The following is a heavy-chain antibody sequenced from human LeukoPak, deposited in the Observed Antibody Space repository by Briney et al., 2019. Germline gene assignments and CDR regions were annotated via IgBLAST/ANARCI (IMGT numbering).Heavy chain of an antibody. V-gene: IGHV3-7*03. CDR2: IKQDGSEK. CDR1: GLSLSDYG. J-gene: IGHJ5*02. Sequence: GGSLRLSCAASGLSLSDYGMYWVRQAPGKGLEWVANIKQDGSEKYYVDSVKGRFTISRDYSKNTLYLQMNSLRTEETAVYYCAKGPAMVRGTFDPWGQGTLVTVSS. D-gene: IGHD3-10*01. CDR3: AKGPAMVRGTFDP.